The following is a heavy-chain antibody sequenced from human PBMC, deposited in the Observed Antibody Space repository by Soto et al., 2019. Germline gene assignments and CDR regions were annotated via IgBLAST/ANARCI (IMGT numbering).Heavy chain of an antibody. D-gene: IGHD2-21*02. V-gene: IGHV1-69*01. CDR1: GGTFSSYA. CDR2: IIPIFGTA. Sequence: QVQLVQSGAEVKKPGSSVKVSCKASGGTFSSYAISWVRQAPGQGLEWMGGIIPIFGTANYAQKFQGRVTITADESTSTAYMELSSLRSDDTAVYYCATPYCGGDCYSDYSYGMDVWGQGTTVTVSS. J-gene: IGHJ6*02. CDR3: ATPYCGGDCYSDYSYGMDV.